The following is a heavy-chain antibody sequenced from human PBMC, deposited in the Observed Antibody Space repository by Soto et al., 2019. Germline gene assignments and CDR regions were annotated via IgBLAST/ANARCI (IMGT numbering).Heavy chain of an antibody. V-gene: IGHV1-2*04. CDR3: ARESAQYGYDFWSGYLGY. D-gene: IGHD3-3*01. CDR1: GYTFTGYY. J-gene: IGHJ4*02. Sequence: ASVKVSCKASGYTFTGYYMHWVRQAPGQGLEWMGWINPNSGGTNYAQKFQGWVTMTRDTSISTAYMELSRLRSDDTAVYYCARESAQYGYDFWSGYLGYWGQGTLVTVSS. CDR2: INPNSGGT.